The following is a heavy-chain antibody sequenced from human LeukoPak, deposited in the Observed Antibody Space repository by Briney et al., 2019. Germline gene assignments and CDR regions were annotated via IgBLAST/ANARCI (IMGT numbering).Heavy chain of an antibody. CDR3: ATSRRGGSYYFDY. CDR2: IYYSGST. V-gene: IGHV4-31*03. CDR1: GGSISSGGYY. J-gene: IGHJ4*02. D-gene: IGHD1-26*01. Sequence: PSQTLSLTCTVSGGSISSGGYYWRWLRQHPGKGLEWIGYIYYSGSTYYNPSLKSRVTISVDTSKNQFSLKLSSVTAADTAVYYCATSRRGGSYYFDYWGQGTLVTVSS.